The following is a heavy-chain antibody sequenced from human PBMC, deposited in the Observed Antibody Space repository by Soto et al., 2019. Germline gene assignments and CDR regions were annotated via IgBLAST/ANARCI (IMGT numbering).Heavy chain of an antibody. CDR3: AGVSGDPYCSGGSCYSGYGMDV. J-gene: IGHJ6*02. CDR2: ISAYNGNT. V-gene: IGHV1-18*01. CDR1: GYTFTSYG. D-gene: IGHD2-15*01. Sequence: ASVKVSCKASGYTFTSYGISWVRQAPGQGLEWMGWISAYNGNTNYAQKLQGRVTMTTDTSTSTAYMELRSLRSDDTAVYYCAGVSGDPYCSGGSCYSGYGMDVWGQGTTVTVSS.